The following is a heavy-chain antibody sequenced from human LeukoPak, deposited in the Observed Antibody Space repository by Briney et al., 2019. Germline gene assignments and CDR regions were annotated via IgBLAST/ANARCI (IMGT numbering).Heavy chain of an antibody. J-gene: IGHJ4*02. V-gene: IGHV4-59*01. CDR3: AREVPLQWPEGRYFDY. D-gene: IGHD6-19*01. CDR1: GGSTSSYY. Sequence: SVTLSLTCTVSGGSTSSYYWSWIRQPPGKGLEWIGYIYYSGSTNYNPSLKGRVTISVDTSKNQFSLKLSSVTAADTAVYYCAREVPLQWPEGRYFDYWGQGTLVTASS. CDR2: IYYSGST.